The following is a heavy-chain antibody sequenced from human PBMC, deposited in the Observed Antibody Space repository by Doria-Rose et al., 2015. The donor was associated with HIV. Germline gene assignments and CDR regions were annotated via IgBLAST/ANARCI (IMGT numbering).Heavy chain of an antibody. CDR3: ARQSSIVRGVSVLDYFDP. Sequence: QVQLQQWGPGLVKPSQTLSLTCAVSGDSINSVGYYWSWIRQSPGKGLEWIGYIHHSGRTSYNPSLQSRLSMSVATSTNQFSLRLSFVTAADTAIYYCARQSSIVRGVSVLDYFDPWGQGTLVIVSS. CDR2: IHHSGRT. D-gene: IGHD3-10*01. J-gene: IGHJ5*02. CDR1: GDSINSVGYY. V-gene: IGHV4-31*11.